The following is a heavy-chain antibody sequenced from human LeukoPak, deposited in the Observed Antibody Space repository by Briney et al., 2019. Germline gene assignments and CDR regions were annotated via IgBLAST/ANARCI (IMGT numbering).Heavy chain of an antibody. D-gene: IGHD1-26*01. CDR3: ARARQGAPRGAFDI. J-gene: IGHJ3*02. Sequence: PGGSLRLSCAASGFTFSSYSMNWVRQAPGKGLEWVSNISSSSSSIYYADSVKGRFTISRDNAKNSLYLQMNSLRAEDTAVYYCARARQGAPRGAFDIWGQGTMVTVST. V-gene: IGHV3-48*01. CDR2: ISSSSSSI. CDR1: GFTFSSYS.